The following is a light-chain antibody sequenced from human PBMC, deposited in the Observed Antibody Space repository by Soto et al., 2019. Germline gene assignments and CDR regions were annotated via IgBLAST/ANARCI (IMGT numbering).Light chain of an antibody. CDR2: DTS. J-gene: IGLJ2*01. V-gene: IGLV7-46*01. CDR3: LLSYNAARV. CDR1: TGAVTSNHH. Sequence: QAVVTQEPSLTVSPGGTVTLTCGSSTGAVTSNHHPYWFQQKAGQAPRTLIYDTSNKHSWTPARFSGSLLGDKAALTLSGXQPEDEAQYYCLLSYNAARVFGGGTKLTVL.